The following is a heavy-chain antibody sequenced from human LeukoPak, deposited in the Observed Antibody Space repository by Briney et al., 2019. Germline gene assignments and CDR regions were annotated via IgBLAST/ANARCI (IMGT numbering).Heavy chain of an antibody. CDR3: AKAFSFGTAPFDY. CDR2: ISGSGGST. CDR1: GFTFSSYA. D-gene: IGHD1-14*01. V-gene: IGHV3-23*01. J-gene: IGHJ4*02. Sequence: GGSLRLSCVASGFTFSSYAMSWVRQAPGKGLEWVSAISGSGGSTYYADSVKGRFTISRDNSKNTLYLQMNSLRAEDTAVYYCAKAFSFGTAPFDYWGQGTLVTVSS.